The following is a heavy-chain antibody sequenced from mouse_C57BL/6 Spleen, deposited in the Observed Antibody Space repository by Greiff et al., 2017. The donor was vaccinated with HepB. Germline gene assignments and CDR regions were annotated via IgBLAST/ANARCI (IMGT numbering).Heavy chain of an antibody. J-gene: IGHJ1*03. CDR2: IDPSDSYT. CDR1: GYTFTSYW. D-gene: IGHD1-1*01. Sequence: QVQLQQPGAELVMPGASVKLSCKASGYTFTSYWMHWVKQRPGQGLEWIGEIDPSDSYTNYNQKFKGKSTLTVDKSSSTAYMQLSSLTSEDSAVYYCASGSSYPHGYFDVWGTGTTVTVSS. CDR3: ASGSSYPHGYFDV. V-gene: IGHV1-69*01.